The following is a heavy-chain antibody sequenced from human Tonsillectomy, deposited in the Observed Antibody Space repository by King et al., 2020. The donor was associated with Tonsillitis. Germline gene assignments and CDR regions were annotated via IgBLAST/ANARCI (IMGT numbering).Heavy chain of an antibody. CDR2: INHSGST. J-gene: IGHJ4*02. CDR3: AREGSSGWFDY. Sequence: VQLQQWGAGLLKPSETLSLTCAVYGGSFIGYHWSWIRQPPGKGLEWIGEINHSGSTNYNPSLKSRVTISVDTSKNQFSLKLSSVTAADTAVYYCAREGSSGWFDYWGQGTLVTVSS. V-gene: IGHV4-34*01. CDR1: GGSFIGYH. D-gene: IGHD6-19*01.